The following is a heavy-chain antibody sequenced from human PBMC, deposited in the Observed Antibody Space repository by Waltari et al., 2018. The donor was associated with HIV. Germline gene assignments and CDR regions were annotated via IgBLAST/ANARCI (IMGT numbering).Heavy chain of an antibody. J-gene: IGHJ6*02. V-gene: IGHV5-51*01. Sequence: EVQLVQSGAEVKKPGESLKISCKGSGYSFTSYWIGWVRQMPGKGLEWMGFICPGASDTRYRPSFQGQVNISADKSISTAYLQWGSLKAADTAMYYCARLDTAMVRDYCYYGMDGWGQGTTVTVSS. CDR2: ICPGASDT. CDR1: GYSFTSYW. CDR3: ARLDTAMVRDYCYYGMDG. D-gene: IGHD5-18*01.